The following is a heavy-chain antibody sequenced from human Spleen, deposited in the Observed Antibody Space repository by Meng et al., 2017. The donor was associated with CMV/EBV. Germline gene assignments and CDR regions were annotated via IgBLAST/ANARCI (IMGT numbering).Heavy chain of an antibody. J-gene: IGHJ5*02. Sequence: FSRYGIHCVRQAPGQGLEWMGWISVYNGNTNYAQKFRGRVTMTTDTSTSTAYVELRSLRSDDTAVYYCARDYRDCTSSSCRLGVDPWGQGTLVTVSS. CDR1: FSRYG. D-gene: IGHD2-2*01. V-gene: IGHV1-18*01. CDR2: ISVYNGNT. CDR3: ARDYRDCTSSSCRLGVDP.